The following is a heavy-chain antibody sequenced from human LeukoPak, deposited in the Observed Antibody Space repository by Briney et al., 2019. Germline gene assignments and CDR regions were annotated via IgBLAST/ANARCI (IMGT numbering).Heavy chain of an antibody. V-gene: IGHV4-34*01. Sequence: SETLSLTCAVYGGSFSNHYWTWIRQTQGRGYEWIGESSHTGDITGYNPSLKGRVTISVDTSKNQFSLKLSSVTAADTAVYYCATHVDTGYYNYFDYWGQGTLVTVSS. CDR2: SSHTGDIT. J-gene: IGHJ4*02. CDR1: GGSFSNHY. D-gene: IGHD3-9*01. CDR3: ATHVDTGYYNYFDY.